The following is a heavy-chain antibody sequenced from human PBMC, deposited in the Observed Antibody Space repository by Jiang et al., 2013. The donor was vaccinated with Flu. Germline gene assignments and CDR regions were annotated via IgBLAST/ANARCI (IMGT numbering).Heavy chain of an antibody. J-gene: IGHJ4*02. CDR3: ARGSRGSYGFDY. CDR2: IIPIFGTA. V-gene: IGHV1-69*01. Sequence: WVRQAPGQGLDVDGGIIPIFGTANYAQKFQGRVTITADESTSTAYMELSSLRSEDTAVYYCARGSRGSYGFDYWGQGTLVTVSS. D-gene: IGHD5-18*01.